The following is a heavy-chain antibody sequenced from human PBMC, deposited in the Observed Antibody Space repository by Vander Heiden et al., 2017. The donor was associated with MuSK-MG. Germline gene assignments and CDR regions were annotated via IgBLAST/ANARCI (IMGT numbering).Heavy chain of an antibody. Sequence: EVQLVESGGDLVQPGGSLRLSCAASGLTVSNNYMTWVRQAPGKGLDCVSVVFTSGGTYYADSARGRFTISRDSSKNTLYLQMKSLRAEDTAVYYCARRSRDAFDIWGQGTMVTVSS. J-gene: IGHJ3*02. CDR2: VFTSGGT. CDR1: GLTVSNNY. CDR3: ARRSRDAFDI. V-gene: IGHV3-66*01.